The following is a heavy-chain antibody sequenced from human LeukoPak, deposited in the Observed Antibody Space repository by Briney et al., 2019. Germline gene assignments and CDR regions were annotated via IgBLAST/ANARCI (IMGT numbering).Heavy chain of an antibody. CDR1: GYTFTSYD. Sequence: ASVKVSCKGSGYTFTSYDINWVRQATGQGLEWMGWMNPNSGNTGYAQKFQGRVTMTRNTSISTTYMELGSLRSEDAAVYYCAREVFRMPYCSSTSCSVYYYYYMDVWGKGTTVTVSS. D-gene: IGHD2-2*01. CDR3: AREVFRMPYCSSTSCSVYYYYYMDV. J-gene: IGHJ6*03. V-gene: IGHV1-8*01. CDR2: MNPNSGNT.